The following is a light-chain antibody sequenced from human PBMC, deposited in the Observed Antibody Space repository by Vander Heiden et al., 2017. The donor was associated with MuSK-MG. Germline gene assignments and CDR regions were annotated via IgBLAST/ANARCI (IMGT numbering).Light chain of an antibody. CDR3: QYSDSNPPYT. V-gene: IGKV1-39*01. CDR1: QSISSY. CDR2: AAS. Sequence: DIQMTQSPSSLSASVGDRVTITCRASQSISSYLNWYQQKPGKAPKLLIYAASSLQLGVPLRFSGSGYGTDFTLTISSRQLEDFATYSCQYSDSNPPYTFGQGTKMEIK. J-gene: IGKJ2*01.